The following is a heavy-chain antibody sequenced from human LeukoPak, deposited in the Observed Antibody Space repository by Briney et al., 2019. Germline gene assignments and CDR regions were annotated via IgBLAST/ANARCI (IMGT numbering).Heavy chain of an antibody. Sequence: GGSLRLSCAASGFTFSNYGMSWVRQAPGKGLEWVSGITSSGDSTYYAYSVKGRFTISRDNSKNTLDLQMNSLRAEDTAVYYCARGPSGYHNTGGQGTLVTVSS. D-gene: IGHD5-12*01. V-gene: IGHV3-23*01. J-gene: IGHJ4*02. CDR3: ARGPSGYHNT. CDR1: GFTFSNYG. CDR2: ITSSGDST.